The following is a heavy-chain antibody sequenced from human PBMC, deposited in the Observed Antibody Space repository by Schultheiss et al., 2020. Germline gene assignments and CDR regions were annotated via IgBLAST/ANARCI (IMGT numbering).Heavy chain of an antibody. CDR1: GDSVSSNSAA. CDR3: ARDRAIAAARHYYYYYGMDV. Sequence: SQTLSLTCAISGDSVSSNSAAWNWIRQSPSRGLEWLGRTYYRSKWYNDYAVSVKSRITINPDTSKNQFSLQLNSVTPEDTAVYYCARDRAIAAARHYYYYYGMDVWGQGTTVTVSS. V-gene: IGHV6-1*01. D-gene: IGHD6-13*01. J-gene: IGHJ6*02. CDR2: TYYRSKWYN.